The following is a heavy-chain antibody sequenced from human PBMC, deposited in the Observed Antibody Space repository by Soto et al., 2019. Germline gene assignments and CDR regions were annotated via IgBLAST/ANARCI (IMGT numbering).Heavy chain of an antibody. D-gene: IGHD6-13*01. Sequence: GGSLRLSCAASGFTFSSYSMNWVRQAPGKGLEWVSYISSSSSTIYYADSVKGRFTISRDNAKNSLYLQMNSLRAEDTAVYYCARESVTRDSSSWANWFDPWGQGTLVTVAS. J-gene: IGHJ5*02. CDR2: ISSSSSTI. V-gene: IGHV3-48*01. CDR3: ARESVTRDSSSWANWFDP. CDR1: GFTFSSYS.